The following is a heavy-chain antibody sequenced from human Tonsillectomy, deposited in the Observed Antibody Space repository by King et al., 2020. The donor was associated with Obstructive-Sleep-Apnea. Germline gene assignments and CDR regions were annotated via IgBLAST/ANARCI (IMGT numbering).Heavy chain of an antibody. D-gene: IGHD3-22*01. V-gene: IGHV3-48*01. CDR3: ARGLSRYYDSSGYPAVDY. J-gene: IGHJ4*02. CDR1: GFTFSSYS. CDR2: ISSSSSTI. Sequence: VQLVESGGGLVQPGGSLRLSCAASGFTFSSYSMNWVRQAPGKGLEWVAYISSSSSTIYYADSVKGRFTISRENAKKSLYLQMNSLIAEDTAVYYCARGLSRYYDSSGYPAVDYWGQGTLVTVSS.